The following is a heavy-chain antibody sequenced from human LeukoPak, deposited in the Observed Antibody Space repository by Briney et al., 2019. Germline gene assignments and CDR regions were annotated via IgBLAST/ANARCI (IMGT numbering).Heavy chain of an antibody. Sequence: SETLSLTCTVSGGSTSSGSYYWSWIRQPAGKGLEWIGRIYTSGSTNYNPSLKSRVTISVDTSKNQFSLKLSSVTAADTAVYYCARDGDYGGFDYWGQGTLVTVSS. CDR3: ARDGDYGGFDY. CDR1: GGSTSSGSYY. J-gene: IGHJ4*02. CDR2: IYTSGST. V-gene: IGHV4-61*02. D-gene: IGHD4-17*01.